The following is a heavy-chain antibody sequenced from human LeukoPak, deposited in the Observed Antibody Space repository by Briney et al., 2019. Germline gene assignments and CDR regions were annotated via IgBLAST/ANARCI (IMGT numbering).Heavy chain of an antibody. CDR1: GGTFSSYA. V-gene: IGHV1-69*01. J-gene: IGHJ6*02. Sequence: SVKVSCKASGGTFSSYAISWVRQAPGQGLEWMGGIIPIFGTANYAQKFQGRVTITADESTSTAYMELSSLRSEDTAVYYCATPAASYYGMDVWGQGTTVTVSS. CDR3: ATPAASYYGMDV. CDR2: IIPIFGTA. D-gene: IGHD2-2*01.